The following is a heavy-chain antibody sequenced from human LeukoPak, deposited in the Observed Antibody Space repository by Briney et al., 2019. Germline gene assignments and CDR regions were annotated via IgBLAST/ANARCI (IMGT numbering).Heavy chain of an antibody. V-gene: IGHV3-23*01. D-gene: IGHD3-3*01. J-gene: IGHJ4*02. CDR1: GFTFSSYA. CDR2: ISDSGVDT. Sequence: PGGSLRLSCAASGFTFSSYAMSWVRQAPGKGLEWVSAISDSGVDTSYADSVKGRFTISRDNSRNTVFLQMNTLRGDDTAVYYCAKGRVGVPGTGDYWGQGTLVTVS. CDR3: AKGRVGVPGTGDY.